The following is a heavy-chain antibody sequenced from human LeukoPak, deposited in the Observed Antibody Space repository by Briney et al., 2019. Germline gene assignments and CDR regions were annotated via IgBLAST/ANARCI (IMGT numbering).Heavy chain of an antibody. CDR1: GYTFTSYG. V-gene: IGHV1-18*01. D-gene: IGHD2-2*01. J-gene: IGHJ2*01. CDR2: ISAYNGNT. Sequence: ASVKVSCKASGYTFTSYGISWVRQAPGQGLEWMGWISAYNGNTNYAQKLQGRVTTTTDTSTSTAYMELRSLRSDDTAVYYCARFYGGYCSSTSCHSQDWYFDLWGRGTLVTVSS. CDR3: ARFYGGYCSSTSCHSQDWYFDL.